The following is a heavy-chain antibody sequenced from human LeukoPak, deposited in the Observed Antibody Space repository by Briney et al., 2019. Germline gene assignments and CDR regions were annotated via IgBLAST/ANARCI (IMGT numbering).Heavy chain of an antibody. CDR1: GDSIGTYY. Sequence: SETLSLTCTVSGDSIGTYYWSWIRRPPGKGLEWIGHVYYAGITDYNPSLQSRVTISVDPSRNQLSLRLNSVTAADTAVYYCARQGYKSGWYPTFDFWGPGTQVIVSS. V-gene: IGHV4-59*01. D-gene: IGHD6-19*01. J-gene: IGHJ4*02. CDR3: ARQGYKSGWYPTFDF. CDR2: VYYAGIT.